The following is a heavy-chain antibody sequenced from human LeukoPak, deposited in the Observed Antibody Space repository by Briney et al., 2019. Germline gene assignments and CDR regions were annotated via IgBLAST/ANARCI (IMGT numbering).Heavy chain of an antibody. Sequence: GESLKISFKASGYRFTTKWIGWVPPIPGQGLGWIGIFFAGDSDTRYSQSFQGQVTISADKSISTPYLQWRSLKASDTAIYYCAKSSYRGAIAAAGVDYWGEGGMVTVSS. CDR2: FFAGDSDT. CDR3: AKSSYRGAIAAAGVDY. J-gene: IGHJ4*02. D-gene: IGHD6-13*01. CDR1: GYRFTTKW. V-gene: IGHV5-51*01.